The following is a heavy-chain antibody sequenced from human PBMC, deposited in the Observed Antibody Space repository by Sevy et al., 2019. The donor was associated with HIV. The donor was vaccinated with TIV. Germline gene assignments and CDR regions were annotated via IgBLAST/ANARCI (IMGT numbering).Heavy chain of an antibody. D-gene: IGHD6-19*01. J-gene: IGHJ4*02. Sequence: ASVKVSCKASGYTFTIYGISWVRQAPGQGLDWMGWISAYNGNTNKSQKLQGRVTMTTDTSTSTAYMKLRSLRSDDTAVYYCARVSSLVSSRWYDYWGQGTLVTVSS. CDR2: ISAYNGNT. CDR3: ARVSSLVSSRWYDY. CDR1: GYTFTIYG. V-gene: IGHV1-18*04.